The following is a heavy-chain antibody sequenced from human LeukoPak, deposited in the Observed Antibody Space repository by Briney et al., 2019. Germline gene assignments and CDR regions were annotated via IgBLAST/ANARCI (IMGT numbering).Heavy chain of an antibody. CDR1: GFTFSTYW. Sequence: GGSLRLSCAASGFTFSTYWMSWVRQAPGKGLEWVANIKQDGSDKYYVDSVKGRFTISRDNDKNPLFLQMNSLRAEDTAVYYCARVRCSSNSCFPDYWGQGTLVTVSS. CDR3: ARVRCSSNSCFPDY. V-gene: IGHV3-7*01. CDR2: IKQDGSDK. D-gene: IGHD2-2*01. J-gene: IGHJ4*02.